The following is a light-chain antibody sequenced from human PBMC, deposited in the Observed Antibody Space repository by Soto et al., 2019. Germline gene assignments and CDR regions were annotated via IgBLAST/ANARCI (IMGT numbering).Light chain of an antibody. CDR3: QQYNNWPGT. CDR1: QSVSSN. V-gene: IGKV3-15*01. Sequence: EIVMTQSPATLSVSPGERATLSCRASQSVSSNLAWYQQKPGQAPRRLIYDASTRATGIPARFSGSGSGTEFTLTISSLQSEDFAVYYCQQYNNWPGTFGQGTKVEIK. J-gene: IGKJ1*01. CDR2: DAS.